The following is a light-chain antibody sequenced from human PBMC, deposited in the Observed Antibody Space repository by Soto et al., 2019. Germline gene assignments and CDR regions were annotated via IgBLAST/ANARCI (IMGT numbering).Light chain of an antibody. J-gene: IGKJ1*01. CDR3: QQAHSFPWT. Sequence: DIQMTQSPSSVSASVGARVTITCRASQDISSWVAWYQQKPGKAPKFLIYAASTLQSGVPSRFSGSGSGTVFTLTISSLQPEDFATYFCQQAHSFPWTFGQGTKVEIK. CDR1: QDISSW. CDR2: AAS. V-gene: IGKV1-12*02.